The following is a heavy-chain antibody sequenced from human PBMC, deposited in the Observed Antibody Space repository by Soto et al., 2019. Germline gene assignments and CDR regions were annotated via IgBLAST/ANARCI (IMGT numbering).Heavy chain of an antibody. CDR2: ISSSGGST. Sequence: EVQLLESGGGLVQHGVSLRLSCAASGFTFSSYAMSWVRQAPGKGLEWVSAISSSGGSTYYADSVTGRFTISRDDFKNTLYLHWNRLREDDPAVYYCATAYSCGLYYLDYWVQGTLVTVSS. CDR1: GFTFSSYA. D-gene: IGHD5-18*01. J-gene: IGHJ4*02. CDR3: ATAYSCGLYYLDY. V-gene: IGHV3-23*01.